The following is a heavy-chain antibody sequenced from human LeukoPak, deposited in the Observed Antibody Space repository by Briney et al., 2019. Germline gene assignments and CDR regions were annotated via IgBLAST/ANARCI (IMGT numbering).Heavy chain of an antibody. D-gene: IGHD2-15*01. CDR2: ISSSSSAI. V-gene: IGHV3-48*02. Sequence: PGGSLRLSCAASGFTFSRFGMNWVRQAPGKGLEWIPYISSSSSAIYYADSVKGRFTISRDNAKNSLYLQMSSLRDEDTAVYYCAQKGGTDHWGQGTLVTVSS. CDR1: GFTFSRFG. J-gene: IGHJ4*02. CDR3: AQKGGTDH.